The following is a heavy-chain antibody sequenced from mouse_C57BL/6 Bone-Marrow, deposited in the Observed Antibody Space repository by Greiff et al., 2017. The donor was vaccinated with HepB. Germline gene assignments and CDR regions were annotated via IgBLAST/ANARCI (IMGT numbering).Heavy chain of an antibody. V-gene: IGHV14-4*01. J-gene: IGHJ3*01. CDR1: GFNIKDDY. CDR3: TQGVYYGNYGWFAY. CDR2: IDPENGDT. Sequence: EVKLQQSGAELVRPGASVKLSCTASGFNIKDDYMHWVKQRPEQGLEWIGWIDPENGDTEYASKFQGKATITADTSSNTAYLQLSSLTSEDTAVYYCTQGVYYGNYGWFAYWGQGTLVTVSA. D-gene: IGHD2-1*01.